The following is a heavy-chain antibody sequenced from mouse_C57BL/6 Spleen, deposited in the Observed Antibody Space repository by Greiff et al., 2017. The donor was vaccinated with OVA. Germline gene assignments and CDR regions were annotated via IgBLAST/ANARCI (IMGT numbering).Heavy chain of an antibody. CDR1: VYTFPSSW. CDR2: IDPSDSFT. D-gene: IGHD3-2*02. V-gene: IGHV1-59*01. CDR3: ALDSSDYAMDY. Sequence: QVQLQPPGAELVPPGSSVQLSFPASVYTFPSSWLPCVLHRPCPGLSWIGVIDPSDSFTNYNQKFKGKATLTVDTSSSTAYMQLSSLTSEDSAVYYCALDSSDYAMDYWGQGTSVTVSS. J-gene: IGHJ4*01.